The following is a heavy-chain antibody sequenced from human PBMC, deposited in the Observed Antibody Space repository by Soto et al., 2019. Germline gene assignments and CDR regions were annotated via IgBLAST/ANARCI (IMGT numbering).Heavy chain of an antibody. CDR2: TDHSGNA. CDR1: GNSISSGSY. D-gene: IGHD1-1*01. V-gene: IGHV4-38-2*01. J-gene: IGHJ4*02. Sequence: SETLSLTCDVSGNSISSGSYWGWIRQPPGKGLEWIGTTDHSGNAYYNPSLKSRVTISIDPSKSQFSLKVLSVTAADTAVYYCATANLGFSSRSWNKGFYFDLWGQGTLVTVSS. CDR3: ATANLGFSSRSWNKGFYFDL.